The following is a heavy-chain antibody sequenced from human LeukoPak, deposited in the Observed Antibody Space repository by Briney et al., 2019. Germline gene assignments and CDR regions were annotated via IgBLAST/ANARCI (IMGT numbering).Heavy chain of an antibody. CDR3: ARDASPGLAGVMDY. D-gene: IGHD6-19*01. CDR1: GYTFKNHG. CDR2: ITPYTGHT. J-gene: IGHJ4*02. Sequence: ASVTVSCKPSGYTFKNHGINWVRQAPGQGLEWMGWITPYTGHTNYAQKFSGRVTMTTDTSTRTAYMEVRGLASDDTAVYFCARDASPGLAGVMDYWGQGTLVIVSS. V-gene: IGHV1-18*01.